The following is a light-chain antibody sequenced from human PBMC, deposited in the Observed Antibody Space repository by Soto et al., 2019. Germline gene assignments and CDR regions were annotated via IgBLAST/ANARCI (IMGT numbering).Light chain of an antibody. CDR2: DVS. Sequence: QSVLTQPASVSGSPGQSITISCTGSSSDVGGYDYVSWYQQHPGKPPKLMIYDVSKRPSGVSDRFSGSKSGNTASLTISGLQAEDEADYYCSSYTRSSTSCVFGTGTKLTVL. CDR1: SSDVGGYDY. CDR3: SSYTRSSTSCV. J-gene: IGLJ1*01. V-gene: IGLV2-14*01.